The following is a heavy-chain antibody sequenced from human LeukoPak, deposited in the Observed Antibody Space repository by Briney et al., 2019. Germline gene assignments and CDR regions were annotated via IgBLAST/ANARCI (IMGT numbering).Heavy chain of an antibody. CDR2: TYYRSKWKN. Sequence: SQTLSHTCAISGDSVSNISVTWNWIRQSPSRGLEWLGRTYYRSKWKNDYAVSVKSRIIINSDTSKNQFSLQLNSVTPEDTAVYYCARLTAAAFDYWGQGTLVTVSS. D-gene: IGHD6-13*01. CDR3: ARLTAAAFDY. J-gene: IGHJ4*02. V-gene: IGHV6-1*01. CDR1: GDSVSNISVT.